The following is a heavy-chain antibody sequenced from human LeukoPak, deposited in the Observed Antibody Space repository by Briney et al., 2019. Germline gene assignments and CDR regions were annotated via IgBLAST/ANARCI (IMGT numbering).Heavy chain of an antibody. CDR1: GITLSNYG. J-gene: IGHJ4*02. Sequence: GGSLRLSCAVSGITLSNYGMSWVRQAPGKGREWVAGISDSGGRTNYADSVKGRFTISRDNPKNTLYLQINSLTAEDTAVYFCAKRGVVIRVILVGFHKEAYYFDSWGQGALVTVSS. CDR3: AKRGVVIRVILVGFHKEAYYFDS. V-gene: IGHV3-23*01. D-gene: IGHD3-22*01. CDR2: ISDSGGRT.